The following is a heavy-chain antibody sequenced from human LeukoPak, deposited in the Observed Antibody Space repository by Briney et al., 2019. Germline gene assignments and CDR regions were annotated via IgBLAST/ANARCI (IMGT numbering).Heavy chain of an antibody. CDR2: ISAYNGNT. CDR3: AREGIVEWELPIDY. Sequence: ASVKVSCKASGYTFTSYGISWVRQAPGQGLEWMGWISAYNGNTNYAQKLQGRVTMTTDTSTSTAYMELRSLGSDDTAVYYCAREGIVEWELPIDYWGQGTLVTVSS. J-gene: IGHJ4*02. V-gene: IGHV1-18*01. D-gene: IGHD1-26*01. CDR1: GYTFTSYG.